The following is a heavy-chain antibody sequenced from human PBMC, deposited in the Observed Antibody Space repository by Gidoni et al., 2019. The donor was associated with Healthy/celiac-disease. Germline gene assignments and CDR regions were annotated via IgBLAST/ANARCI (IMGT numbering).Heavy chain of an antibody. CDR3: ARVPRSIAVAVVVSCYFDY. D-gene: IGHD6-19*01. CDR2: ISGSGGST. Sequence: EVQLLESGGGLVQPGGSLRLSCAASGFTFSSYAMSWVRQAPGKGLEWVSAISGSGGSTYYADSVKGRFTISRDNSKNTLYLQMNSLRAEDTAVYYCARVPRSIAVAVVVSCYFDYWGQGTLVTVSS. J-gene: IGHJ4*02. V-gene: IGHV3-23*01. CDR1: GFTFSSYA.